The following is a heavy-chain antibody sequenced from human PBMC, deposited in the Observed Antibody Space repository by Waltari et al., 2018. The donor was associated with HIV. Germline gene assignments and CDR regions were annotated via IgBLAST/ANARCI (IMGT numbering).Heavy chain of an antibody. V-gene: IGHV1-46*03. D-gene: IGHD2-15*01. Sequence: QVQLVQSGAEVKKPGTSDKVTCKASGYNVRDTYIHWVRQAPGQGLEWMGVVNPGSGNTNYAQKFQGRLTMTRDTSTSTVYMELSSLRSEDTAIYYCARQWWSEGAFDIWGQGTTVTVSS. J-gene: IGHJ3*02. CDR2: VNPGSGNT. CDR1: GYNVRDTY. CDR3: ARQWWSEGAFDI.